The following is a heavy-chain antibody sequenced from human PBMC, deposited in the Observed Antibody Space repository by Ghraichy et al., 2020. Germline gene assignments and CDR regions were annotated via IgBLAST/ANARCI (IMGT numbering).Heavy chain of an antibody. V-gene: IGHV3-21*01. D-gene: IGHD1-1*01. Sequence: GGSLRLSCAASGFTFSSYSMNWVRQAPGKGLEWVSSISSSSSYIYYADSVKGRITITRDNAKNSLYLQMNSLRAEDTAVYYCASLVGNLLWGQGTLVTVSS. J-gene: IGHJ4*02. CDR3: ASLVGNLL. CDR1: GFTFSSYS. CDR2: ISSSSSYI.